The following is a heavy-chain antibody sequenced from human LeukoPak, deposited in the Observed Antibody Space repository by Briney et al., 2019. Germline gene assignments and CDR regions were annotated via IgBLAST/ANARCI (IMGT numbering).Heavy chain of an antibody. CDR3: ARVPRKAYYYDSSGTPVGFDS. J-gene: IGHJ4*02. CDR2: INHSGST. V-gene: IGHV4-34*01. D-gene: IGHD3-22*01. Sequence: SETLCLTCAVYGGSFSGYYWSWIRQPPGKGLEWIEEINHSGSTNYNPSLKSRVTISVDTSKNQFSLKLSSVTAADTAVYYCARVPRKAYYYDSSGTPVGFDSWGQGTLVTVSS. CDR1: GGSFSGYY.